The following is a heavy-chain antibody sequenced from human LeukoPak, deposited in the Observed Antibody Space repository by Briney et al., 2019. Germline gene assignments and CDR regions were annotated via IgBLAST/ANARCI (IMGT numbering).Heavy chain of an antibody. D-gene: IGHD2-15*01. Sequence: GGSLRLSCAASGFTFSSYAMHWVRQAPGKGLEWVAVISYDGSNKYYADSVKGRFTISRDNSKNTLYLQMNSLRAEDTAVYYCARPKDIVVVVAAYFDYWGQGTQVTVSS. CDR2: ISYDGSNK. J-gene: IGHJ4*02. CDR3: ARPKDIVVVVAAYFDY. V-gene: IGHV3-30-3*01. CDR1: GFTFSSYA.